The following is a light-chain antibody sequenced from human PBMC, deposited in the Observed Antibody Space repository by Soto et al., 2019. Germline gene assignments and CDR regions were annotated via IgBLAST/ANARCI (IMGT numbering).Light chain of an antibody. CDR3: QHYSNWPPWT. CDR2: HAF. V-gene: IGKV3-15*01. CDR1: ESVRGK. Sequence: EIVMTQSPATLSVSPGERATLSCRASESVRGKVAWYQHKPGQAPRLLIYHAFTRATGIPGRFSGSGSGTEYTLTISSLQSEDLAVYYCQHYSNWPPWTFGQGTKVEVK. J-gene: IGKJ1*01.